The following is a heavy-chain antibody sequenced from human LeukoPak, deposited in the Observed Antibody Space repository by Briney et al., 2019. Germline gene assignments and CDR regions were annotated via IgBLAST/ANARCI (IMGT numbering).Heavy chain of an antibody. V-gene: IGHV1-18*04. Sequence: SVKVSCKASGYTFTGYYMHWVRQAPGQGLEWMGWISAYNGNTNYAQKLQGRVTMTTDTSTSTAYMELRSLRSDDTAVYYCARTRDGYNSRYFDYWGQGTLVTVSS. CDR2: ISAYNGNT. CDR3: ARTRDGYNSRYFDY. D-gene: IGHD5-24*01. CDR1: GYTFTGYY. J-gene: IGHJ4*02.